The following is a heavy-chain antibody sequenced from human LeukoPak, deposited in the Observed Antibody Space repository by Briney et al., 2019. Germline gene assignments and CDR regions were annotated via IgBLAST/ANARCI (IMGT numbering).Heavy chain of an antibody. V-gene: IGHV1-69*05. Sequence: SVKVSCKASGGTFSSYAFSWVRQAPGQGLEWMGGIIPIFGTANYAQKFRGRVTITTDESTSTAYMELSSLRSEDTAVYYCARSRVIVVINQRADAFDIWGQGTMVTVSS. CDR1: GGTFSSYA. CDR2: IIPIFGTA. CDR3: ARSRVIVVINQRADAFDI. D-gene: IGHD3-22*01. J-gene: IGHJ3*02.